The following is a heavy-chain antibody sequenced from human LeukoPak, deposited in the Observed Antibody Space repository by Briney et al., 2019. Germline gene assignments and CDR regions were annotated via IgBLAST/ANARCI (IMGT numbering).Heavy chain of an antibody. J-gene: IGHJ5*02. D-gene: IGHD6-19*01. Sequence: GGSLRLSCAASGFTFSSYAMSWVRQAPGKGLEWISAVSGSGDSTNYADSVKGRFTISRDNSKNTLYLQMNSLRAEDTAVYYCAKGNGGWNRFDPWGQGTLVTVSS. CDR1: GFTFSSYA. CDR2: VSGSGDST. V-gene: IGHV3-23*01. CDR3: AKGNGGWNRFDP.